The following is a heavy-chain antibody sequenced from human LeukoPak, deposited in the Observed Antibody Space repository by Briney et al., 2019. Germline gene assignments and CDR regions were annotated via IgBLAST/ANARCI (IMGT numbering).Heavy chain of an antibody. J-gene: IGHJ5*02. CDR1: GYTFANYD. CDR2: MNPHSGNT. V-gene: IGHV1-8*01. Sequence: PKASVKVSCKASGYTFANYDINWVRQASGQGLEWMGWMNPHSGNTGYAQNFQGRVTMTRNTSISTAHMELRSLRSEDTAVYYCARLSSHYGDYKVDPWGQGTLVTVSS. CDR3: ARLSSHYGDYKVDP. D-gene: IGHD4-17*01.